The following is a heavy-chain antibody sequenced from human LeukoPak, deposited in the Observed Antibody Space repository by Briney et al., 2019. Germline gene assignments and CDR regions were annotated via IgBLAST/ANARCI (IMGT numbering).Heavy chain of an antibody. D-gene: IGHD2-15*01. J-gene: IGHJ4*02. CDR3: AKTPRDIVAVVTEPFDY. Sequence: PGGSLRLSCPASGFTFSNYGMNWVRQAPGKGLEWVSGISGSGGSTYYADSVKGRFTISRDNSKNTLYLQMNSLTAEDTAVYYCAKTPRDIVAVVTEPFDYWGQGTPVTVSS. V-gene: IGHV3-23*01. CDR2: ISGSGGST. CDR1: GFTFSNYG.